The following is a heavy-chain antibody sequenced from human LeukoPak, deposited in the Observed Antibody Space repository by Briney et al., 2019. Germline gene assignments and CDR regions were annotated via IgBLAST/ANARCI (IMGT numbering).Heavy chain of an antibody. CDR3: AREGLRWGFDY. CDR1: GGSISSFY. Sequence: SETLSLTCTVSGGSISSFYWSWIRQPAGKGLEWIGRIYTSGSTNYNPSLNSRVTMSVDTSKNQFSLKLSSVTAADTAVYYCAREGLRWGFDYWGQGTLVTVSS. D-gene: IGHD4-23*01. J-gene: IGHJ4*02. CDR2: IYTSGST. V-gene: IGHV4-4*07.